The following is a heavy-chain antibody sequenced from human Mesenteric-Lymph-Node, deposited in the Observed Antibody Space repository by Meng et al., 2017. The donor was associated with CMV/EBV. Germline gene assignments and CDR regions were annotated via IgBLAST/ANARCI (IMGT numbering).Heavy chain of an antibody. J-gene: IGHJ6*02. CDR1: GYTFTGYY. D-gene: IGHD3-3*01. CDR2: INPNSGGT. CDR3: ARISRDFWSGYYFFMALYGMDV. V-gene: IGHV1-2*02. Sequence: ASVKVSCKASGYTFTGYYMHWVRQAPGQGLEWMGWINPNSGGTNYAQKFQGRVTMTRDTSISTAYMELSRLRSDDTAVYYCARISRDFWSGYYFFMALYGMDVWGQGTTVTVSS.